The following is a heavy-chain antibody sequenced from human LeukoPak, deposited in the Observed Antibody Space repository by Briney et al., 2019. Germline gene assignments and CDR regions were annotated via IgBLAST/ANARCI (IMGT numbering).Heavy chain of an antibody. J-gene: IGHJ4*02. V-gene: IGHV4-39*07. Sequence: PSETLSLTCTVSGGSISSSSYYWGWIRQPPGKGLEWIRSIYYSGSTYYNPSLKSRVTISVDTSKNQFSLKLSSVTAADTAVYYCARGSSWYQTNFDYWGQGTLVTVSS. CDR2: IYYSGST. D-gene: IGHD6-13*01. CDR3: ARGSSWYQTNFDY. CDR1: GGSISSSSYY.